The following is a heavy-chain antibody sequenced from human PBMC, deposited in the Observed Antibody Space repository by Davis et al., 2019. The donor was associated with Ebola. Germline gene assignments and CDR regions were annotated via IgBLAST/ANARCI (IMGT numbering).Heavy chain of an antibody. V-gene: IGHV1-69*13. CDR2: IIPIFGTA. J-gene: IGHJ4*02. CDR3: ARESRGWYCSGGSCSFGY. Sequence: SVKVSCKASGGTFSSYAISWVRQAPGQGLEWMGGIIPIFGTANYAQKFQGRVTITADESTSTAYMELSSPRSEDTAVYYCARESRGWYCSGGSCSFGYWGQGTLVTVSS. D-gene: IGHD2-15*01. CDR1: GGTFSSYA.